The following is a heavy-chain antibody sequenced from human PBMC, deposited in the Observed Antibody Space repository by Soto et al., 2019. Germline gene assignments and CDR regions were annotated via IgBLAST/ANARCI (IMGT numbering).Heavy chain of an antibody. V-gene: IGHV4-30-4*02. J-gene: IGHJ3*02. Sequence: SETLSLTCTVSGGSISSGDYYWSWIRQPPGKGLEWIGYIYYSGSTYYNPSLKSRVTXXXXXXXXXXXXXXXXXXXADTAVYYCARRDSMIVVGQNAFDIWGQGTMVTVSS. D-gene: IGHD3-22*01. CDR3: ARRDSMIVVGQNAFDI. CDR2: IYYSGST. CDR1: GGSISSGDYY.